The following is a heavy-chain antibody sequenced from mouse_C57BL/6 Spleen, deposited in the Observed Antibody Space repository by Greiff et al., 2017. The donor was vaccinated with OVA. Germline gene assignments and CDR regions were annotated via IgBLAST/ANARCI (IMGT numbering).Heavy chain of an antibody. J-gene: IGHJ4*01. CDR2: IWRGGST. Sequence: VHLVESGPGLVQPSQSLSITCTVSGFSLTSYGVHWVRQSPGKGLEWLGVIWRGGSTDYNAAFMSRLSITKDNSKSQVFFKMNSLQADDTAIYYCAKTGTTVVARDYAMDYWGQGTSVTVSS. D-gene: IGHD1-1*01. V-gene: IGHV2-5*01. CDR3: AKTGTTVVARDYAMDY. CDR1: GFSLTSYG.